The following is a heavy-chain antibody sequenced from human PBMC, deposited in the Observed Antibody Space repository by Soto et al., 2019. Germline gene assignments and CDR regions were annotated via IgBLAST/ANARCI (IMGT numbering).Heavy chain of an antibody. D-gene: IGHD3-10*01. CDR3: AKTGGSGSYYTPYYFDY. J-gene: IGHJ4*02. CDR1: GFTFDDYA. V-gene: IGHV3-9*01. Sequence: GGSLRLSCAASGFTFDDYAMHWVRQAPGKGLEWVSGISWNSGSIGYADSVKGRFTISRDNAKNSLYLQMNSLRAEDTALYYCAKTGGSGSYYTPYYFDYWGQGTPVTVSS. CDR2: ISWNSGSI.